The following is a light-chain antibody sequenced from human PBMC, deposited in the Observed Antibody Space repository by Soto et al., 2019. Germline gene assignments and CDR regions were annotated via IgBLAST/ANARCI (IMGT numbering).Light chain of an antibody. CDR1: NSDIGAGSD. J-gene: IGLJ3*02. CDR3: QSADRRRLL. V-gene: IGLV1-40*01. Sequence: QSVLTQPPSVSGAPGQRVTISCTGSNSDIGAGSDVQWYQQFPGTAPKLLIHANNNRPSGVPDRFSGSRSGTSAYLAITGLHAEDEADYDCQSADRRRLLFGGGPKLTVL. CDR2: ANN.